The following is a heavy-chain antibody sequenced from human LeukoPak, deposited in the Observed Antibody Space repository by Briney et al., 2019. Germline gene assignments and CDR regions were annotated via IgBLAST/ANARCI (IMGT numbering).Heavy chain of an antibody. Sequence: SGGSLRLSCAASGFTFSSYAMQWVRQAPGKGLEWVAVISYDGSNKYYADSVKGRFTISRDNSKNTLYLQMNSLRAEDTAVYYCARDGYYDFWSGHPTYYFDYWGQGTLVTVSS. CDR1: GFTFSSYA. CDR3: ARDGYYDFWSGHPTYYFDY. D-gene: IGHD3-3*01. V-gene: IGHV3-30-3*01. CDR2: ISYDGSNK. J-gene: IGHJ4*02.